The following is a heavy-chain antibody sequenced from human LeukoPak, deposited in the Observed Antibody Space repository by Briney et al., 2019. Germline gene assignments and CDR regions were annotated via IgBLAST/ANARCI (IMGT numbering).Heavy chain of an antibody. CDR3: ARTSTSGFGEFFDGMDV. D-gene: IGHD3-10*01. CDR2: ICPNTGGT. J-gene: IGHJ6*02. V-gene: IGHV1-2*02. Sequence: ASVKVSCKASGYTFTVYFNHWVRQAPGQGLEWMGWICPNTGGTNYAQKFQGRVTMTRDRSTSTAYMEVRRLTSDDTALYYCARTSTSGFGEFFDGMDVWGQGTTVTVSS. CDR1: GYTFTVYF.